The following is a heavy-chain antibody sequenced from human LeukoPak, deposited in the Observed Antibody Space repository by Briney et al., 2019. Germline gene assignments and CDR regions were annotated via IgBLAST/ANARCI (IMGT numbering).Heavy chain of an antibody. J-gene: IGHJ4*02. CDR3: ARAPYYDSSGYLIDY. CDR1: GYTFTSYY. D-gene: IGHD3-22*01. V-gene: IGHV1-46*01. CDR2: INPSGGST. Sequence: ASVKVSCKASGYTFTSYYMHRVRQAPGQGLEWMEIINPSGGSTSYAQKFQGRVTMTRDTSTSTVYMELSSLRSEDTAVYYCARAPYYDSSGYLIDYWGQGTLVTVSS.